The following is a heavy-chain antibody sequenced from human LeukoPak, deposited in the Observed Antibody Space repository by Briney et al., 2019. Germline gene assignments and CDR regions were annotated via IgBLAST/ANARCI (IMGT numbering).Heavy chain of an antibody. D-gene: IGHD3-10*01. CDR1: GGSISSYY. V-gene: IGHV4-4*07. CDR2: IYTSGST. Sequence: SETLSLTCTVSGGSISSYYWSWIRQPAGKGLEWIGRIYTSGSTNYYPSLMSRVTISVYTSKNQFSLKLSSVPAADTAVYYCARERGGGTYYYGSGNYYNAFDIWGQGTVVTVSS. CDR3: ARERGGGTYYYGSGNYYNAFDI. J-gene: IGHJ3*02.